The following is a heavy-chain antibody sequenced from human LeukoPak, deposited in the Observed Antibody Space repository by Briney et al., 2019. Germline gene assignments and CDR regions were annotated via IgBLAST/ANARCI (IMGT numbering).Heavy chain of an antibody. CDR1: GYTFSSYY. Sequence: GASVKVSCKASGYTFSSYYMHWVRQAPGQGLEWMGVLNPSGGSTTYAQKFQGRVTMTRDTSTSTVYMEVSSLRSQDRAVYYCARGGSSSEFDYWGQGTLVTVSS. V-gene: IGHV1-46*01. CDR3: ARGGSSSEFDY. D-gene: IGHD6-6*01. J-gene: IGHJ4*02. CDR2: LNPSGGST.